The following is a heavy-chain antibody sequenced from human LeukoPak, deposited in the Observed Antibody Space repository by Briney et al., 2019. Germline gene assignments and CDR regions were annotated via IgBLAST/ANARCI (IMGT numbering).Heavy chain of an antibody. J-gene: IGHJ3*02. CDR1: GFTFSSYW. Sequence: GGSLRLSCAASGFTFSSYWMSWVRQAPGKGLEWVANIKQDGSEKYYVDSVKGRFTISRDNSKNTLYLQMNSLRAEDTAVYYCARLTGRSKEDAFDIWGQGTMVTVSS. D-gene: IGHD7-27*01. CDR2: IKQDGSEK. CDR3: ARLTGRSKEDAFDI. V-gene: IGHV3-7*01.